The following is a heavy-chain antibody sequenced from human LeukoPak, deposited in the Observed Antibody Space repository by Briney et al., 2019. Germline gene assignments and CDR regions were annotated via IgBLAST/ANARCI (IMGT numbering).Heavy chain of an antibody. J-gene: IGHJ4*02. V-gene: IGHV3-30*18. D-gene: IGHD3-10*01. CDR3: AKESDMALWFGEW. CDR1: GFTFSSYG. CDR2: ISYAGSNK. Sequence: PGGSLRLSCAASGFTFSSYGMHWVRQAPCKGLEWVAVISYAGSNKYYADSVKGRFTISRDNSKNTVYLQMNSLRAEDTAVYYCAKESDMALWFGEWWSQGTLVTVSS.